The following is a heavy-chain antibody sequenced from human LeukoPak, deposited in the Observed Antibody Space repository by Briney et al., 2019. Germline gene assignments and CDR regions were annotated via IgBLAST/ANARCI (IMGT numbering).Heavy chain of an antibody. J-gene: IGHJ4*02. D-gene: IGHD5-18*01. CDR3: ARGNVRGYSYGFDY. CDR2: ISWNSGSI. Sequence: PGRSLRLSCAASGFTFDDYAMHWVRQAPGKGLEWVSGISWNSGSIGYADSVKGRFTISRDNSKNTLYLQVNSLRAEDTAVYFCARGNVRGYSYGFDYWGQGTLVTVSS. CDR1: GFTFDDYA. V-gene: IGHV3-9*01.